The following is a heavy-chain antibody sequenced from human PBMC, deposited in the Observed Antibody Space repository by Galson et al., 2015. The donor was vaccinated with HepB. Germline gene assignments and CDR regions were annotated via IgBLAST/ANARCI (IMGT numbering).Heavy chain of an antibody. V-gene: IGHV3-30*18. CDR1: GFTFSSYG. CDR2: ISYDGSNK. D-gene: IGHD3-9*01. Sequence: SLRLSCAASGFTFSSYGMHWVRQAPGKGLEWVAVISYDGSNKYYADSVKGRFTISRDNSKNTLYLQMNSLRAEDTAVYYCAKIAGTYYDILPGYPRFYYYGMDVWGQGTTVTVSS. J-gene: IGHJ6*02. CDR3: AKIAGTYYDILPGYPRFYYYGMDV.